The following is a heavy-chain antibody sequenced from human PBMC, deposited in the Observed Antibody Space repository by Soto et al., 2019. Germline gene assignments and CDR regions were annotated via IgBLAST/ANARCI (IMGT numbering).Heavy chain of an antibody. D-gene: IGHD6-19*01. Sequence: EVQLVESGGGLVQPGGSLRLSCAASGLTFSSYWMHWVRQAPGKGLVWVSRISTDGSVTTYADSVKGRFTISRDNAKNTLYLQMNRLRTEDTAVYYFATAPYSSGWWGFDYRGQGTLVTVSS. J-gene: IGHJ4*02. CDR2: ISTDGSVT. CDR1: GLTFSSYW. V-gene: IGHV3-74*01. CDR3: ATAPYSSGWWGFDY.